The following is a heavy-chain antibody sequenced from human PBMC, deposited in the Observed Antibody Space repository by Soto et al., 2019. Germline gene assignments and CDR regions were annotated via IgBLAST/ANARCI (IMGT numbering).Heavy chain of an antibody. CDR3: AKEDYYDSSGYPLNFDY. D-gene: IGHD3-22*01. CDR2: ISYDGSNK. CDR1: GFTFSSYG. V-gene: IGHV3-30*18. Sequence: GGSLRLSCAASGFTFSSYGMHWVRQAPGKGLEWVAVISYDGSNKYYADSVKGRFTISRDNSKNTLYLQMNSLRAEDTAVYYCAKEDYYDSSGYPLNFDYWGQGTLVTVSS. J-gene: IGHJ4*02.